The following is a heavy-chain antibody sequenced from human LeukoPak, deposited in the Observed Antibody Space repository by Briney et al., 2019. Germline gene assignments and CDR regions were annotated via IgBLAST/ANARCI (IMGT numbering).Heavy chain of an antibody. Sequence: PGRSLRLSCAASGFTFDDYAMHWVRQAPGKGLEWVSGISWNSGSIGYAGSVKGRFTISRDNAKNSLYLQMNSLRTEDTALYYCAKALVGDNDAFDIWGQETMVTVSS. CDR3: AKALVGDNDAFDI. J-gene: IGHJ3*02. CDR2: ISWNSGSI. CDR1: GFTFDDYA. V-gene: IGHV3-9*01. D-gene: IGHD1-26*01.